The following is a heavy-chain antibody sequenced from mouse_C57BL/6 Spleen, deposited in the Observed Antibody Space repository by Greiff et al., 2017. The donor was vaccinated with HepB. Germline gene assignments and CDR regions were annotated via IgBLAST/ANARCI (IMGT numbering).Heavy chain of an antibody. CDR3: ARPAQATSSYYYAMDY. D-gene: IGHD3-2*02. CDR2: ISYDGSN. J-gene: IGHJ4*01. V-gene: IGHV3-6*01. Sequence: ESGPGLVKPSQSLSLTCSVTGYSITSGYYWNWIRQFPGNKLEWMGYISYDGSNNYNPSLKNRISITRDTSKNQFFLKLNSVTTEDTATYYCARPAQATSSYYYAMDYWGQGTSVTVSS. CDR1: GYSITSGYY.